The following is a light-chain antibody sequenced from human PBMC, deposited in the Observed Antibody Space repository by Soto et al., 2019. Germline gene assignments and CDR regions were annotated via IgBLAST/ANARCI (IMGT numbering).Light chain of an antibody. V-gene: IGLV1-40*01. J-gene: IGLJ2*01. Sequence: QSVLTQPPSVSGAPGQTVTISCTGSTSNIGAVYGFHWYQQIPGTAPRLLIFANDNRPSGVPDRFSGSKSGTSASLTITGHHADDEADHYCQYTDSALSFVFGGGTKLTVL. CDR1: TSNIGAVYG. CDR2: AND. CDR3: QYTDSALSFV.